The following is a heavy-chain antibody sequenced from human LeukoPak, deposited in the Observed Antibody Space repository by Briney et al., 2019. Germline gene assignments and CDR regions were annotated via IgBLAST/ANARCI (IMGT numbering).Heavy chain of an antibody. CDR2: VHYTGGT. CDR1: GASISSSY. V-gene: IGHV4-59*01. Sequence: PSETLSLTCTVSGASISSSYWSWIRQSPGKGLEWIGYVHYTGGTNYNPFLKSRATISVDTSKNQFSLKLSPVTAADTAMYYCARGYFDAIGYSNPFDWWGQGALVTFSS. D-gene: IGHD3-22*01. J-gene: IGHJ4*02. CDR3: ARGYFDAIGYSNPFDW.